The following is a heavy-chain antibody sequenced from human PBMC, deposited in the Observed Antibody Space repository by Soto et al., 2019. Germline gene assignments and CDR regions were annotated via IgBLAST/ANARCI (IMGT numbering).Heavy chain of an antibody. D-gene: IGHD3-22*01. CDR3: ARNYYDSSGYYYVDY. CDR1: GGSISSGGYS. J-gene: IGHJ4*02. CDR2: IYHSGST. V-gene: IGHV4-30-2*01. Sequence: SETLSLTCAVSGGSISSGGYSWSWIRQPPGKGLEWIGYIYHSGSTYYNPSLKSRVTISVDRSKNQFSLKLSSVTAADTAVYYCARNYYDSSGYYYVDYWGQGTLVTVSS.